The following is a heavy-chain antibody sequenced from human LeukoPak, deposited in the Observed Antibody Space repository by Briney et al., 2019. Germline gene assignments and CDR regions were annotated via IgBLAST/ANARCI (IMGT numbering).Heavy chain of an antibody. V-gene: IGHV4-34*01. J-gene: IGHJ4*02. CDR3: ARRLSEHRMSPNYYFHY. D-gene: IGHD1-1*01. CDR1: GGSFSDYY. CDR2: ISHGGST. Sequence: SETLSLTCAVDGGSFSDYYWSWIRQPPGKGLEWIGEISHGGSTNYDPSLKSRVIISVHTSKNQFSLKLNSVTAADTAVYYCARRLSEHRMSPNYYFHYWGQGILVTVSS.